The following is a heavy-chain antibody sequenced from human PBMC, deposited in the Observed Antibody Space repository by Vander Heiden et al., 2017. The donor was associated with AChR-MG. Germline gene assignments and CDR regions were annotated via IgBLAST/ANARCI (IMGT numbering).Heavy chain of an antibody. CDR2: IYYSGST. V-gene: IGHV4-39*01. Sequence: QLQLQESGPGLVKPSETLSLTCTVSGGPMSSSSYYWGWIRQPPGKGLEWIGSIYYSGSTYYNPSLKSRVTISVDMSKNQFSLKLSSVTAADTAVYYCARHGDSGYDLGYWGQGTLVTVSS. J-gene: IGHJ4*02. CDR1: GGPMSSSSYY. D-gene: IGHD5-12*01. CDR3: ARHGDSGYDLGY.